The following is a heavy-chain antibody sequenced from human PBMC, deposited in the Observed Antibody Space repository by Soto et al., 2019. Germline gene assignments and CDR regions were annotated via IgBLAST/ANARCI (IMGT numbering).Heavy chain of an antibody. V-gene: IGHV1-8*01. CDR1: GYTFTSYD. CDR3: ARSTNDYGDRH. CDR2: MNPTSGNT. J-gene: IGHJ4*02. Sequence: QVQLVQSGAEGKKPGASVKVSCTASGYTFTSYDINLVLQATGQGLAWMGWMNPTSGNTGYAQKIQGRVTMTRNTSISTAYMELSSLRSEDTAVYYCARSTNDYGDRHWGQGPLVTVSS. D-gene: IGHD4-17*01.